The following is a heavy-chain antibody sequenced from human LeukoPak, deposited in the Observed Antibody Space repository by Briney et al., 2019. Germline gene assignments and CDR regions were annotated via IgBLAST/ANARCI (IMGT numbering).Heavy chain of an antibody. J-gene: IGHJ4*02. Sequence: ASVKVSCKASGGTFNIYAFNWVRQAPGQGLEWMGGIIPIFGTANYAQKFQGRVTITADKSTSTAYMELSSLRSEDTAVYYCASKNYYDSSGYVDYWGQGTLVTVSS. CDR1: GGTFNIYA. CDR2: IIPIFGTA. CDR3: ASKNYYDSSGYVDY. D-gene: IGHD3-22*01. V-gene: IGHV1-69*06.